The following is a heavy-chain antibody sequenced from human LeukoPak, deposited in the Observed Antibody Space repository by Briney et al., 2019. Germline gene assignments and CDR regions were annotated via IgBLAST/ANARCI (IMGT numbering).Heavy chain of an antibody. CDR1: GGSISSYY. CDR2: IYYSGST. Sequence: PSETLSLTCTVSGGSISSYYWSWIRQPPGKGLEWIGYIYYSGSTNYNPSLKSRVTISVDTSKNQFSLKLSSVTAADTAVYYCARRGSRSHSIDYWGQGTLVTVSS. CDR3: ARRGSRSHSIDY. D-gene: IGHD3-10*01. J-gene: IGHJ4*02. V-gene: IGHV4-59*08.